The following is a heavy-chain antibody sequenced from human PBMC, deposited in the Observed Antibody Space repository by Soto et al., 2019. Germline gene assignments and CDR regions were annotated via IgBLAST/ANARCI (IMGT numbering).Heavy chain of an antibody. Sequence: SETLSLTCTVSGGSISSYYWTWIRQPPGKGLEWSGYIYYSGSANYNPSLKSRVTISVDTSKNQCSLKLSSVTAADTAVYYCARAGARPYYYGMDVWGKGTTVTVSS. V-gene: IGHV4-59*01. CDR3: ARAGARPYYYGMDV. J-gene: IGHJ6*04. CDR2: IYYSGSA. CDR1: GGSISSYY. D-gene: IGHD3-10*01.